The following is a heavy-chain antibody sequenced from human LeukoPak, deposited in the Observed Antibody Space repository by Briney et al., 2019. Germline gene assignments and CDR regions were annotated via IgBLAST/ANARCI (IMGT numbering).Heavy chain of an antibody. J-gene: IGHJ4*02. D-gene: IGHD3-22*01. CDR3: ARPLYYYDSSGYYSKGLLGN. CDR2: INPNSGGT. Sequence: GASVKVSCKASGDTFTGYYMHWVRQAPGQGLEWMGWINPNSGGTNYAQKFQGRVTMTTDTSISPAYMELSRLRSDETAVYYCARPLYYYDSSGYYSKGLLGNWGQGTLVTVSS. V-gene: IGHV1-2*02. CDR1: GDTFTGYY.